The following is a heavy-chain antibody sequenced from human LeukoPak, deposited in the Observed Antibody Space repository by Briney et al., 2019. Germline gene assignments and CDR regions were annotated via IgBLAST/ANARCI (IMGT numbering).Heavy chain of an antibody. Sequence: PGATMRLSCAASGFTFSSYSMNWVRQAPGQGLEWISYISSGSDSIYYADSVKGRFIISRDNAKNSLYLQMNSLRPEDTAFYYCARDGGWYKRGLDYYYYYMDVWGKGTTVTVSS. CDR2: ISSGSDSI. J-gene: IGHJ6*03. CDR3: ARDGGWYKRGLDYYYYYMDV. CDR1: GFTFSSYS. V-gene: IGHV3-48*04. D-gene: IGHD6-19*01.